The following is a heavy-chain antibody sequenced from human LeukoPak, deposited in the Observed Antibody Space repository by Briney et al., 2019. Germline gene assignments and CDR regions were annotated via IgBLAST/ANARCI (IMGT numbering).Heavy chain of an antibody. CDR1: GVTFSSYW. D-gene: IGHD3-22*01. J-gene: IGHJ6*03. CDR2: IKQDGSEK. V-gene: IGHV3-7*01. CDR3: ARGTPYYYDSSGYFDYYYMDV. Sequence: PGGSLRLSCAASGVTFSSYWMSWVRQAPGKGLEWVANIKQDGSEKYYVDSVKGRFTISRDNAKNSLYLQMNSLRAEDTAVYYCARGTPYYYDSSGYFDYYYMDVWGKGTTVTVSS.